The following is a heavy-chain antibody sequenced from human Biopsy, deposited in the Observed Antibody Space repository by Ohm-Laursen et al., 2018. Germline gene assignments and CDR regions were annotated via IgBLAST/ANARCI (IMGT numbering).Heavy chain of an antibody. CDR3: ARWTPEYDSSRYYLDAFDI. D-gene: IGHD3-22*01. CDR1: GGSLSSYY. V-gene: IGHV4-4*07. CDR2: IYSSGST. J-gene: IGHJ3*02. Sequence: TLSLTCTVSGGSLSSYYWSWIRQPAGKGLEWIGRIYSSGSTNYNPSLKSRVTLSMDTSKRQFSLKLSFVTAADTAVYYCARWTPEYDSSRYYLDAFDIWGQGTKVTVSS.